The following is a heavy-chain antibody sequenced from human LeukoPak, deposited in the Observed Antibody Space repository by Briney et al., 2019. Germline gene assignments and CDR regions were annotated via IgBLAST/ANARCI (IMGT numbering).Heavy chain of an antibody. D-gene: IGHD6-13*01. V-gene: IGHV1-46*01. Sequence: ASVKVSCKASGYTFTSYYMHWVRQAPGQGLEWMGIINPSGGSTSYAQKFQGRVTMTRDTSTSTVYMELSSLRSEDTAVYYCARDVAAAGFDRSMDYWGQGTLATVSS. CDR1: GYTFTSYY. J-gene: IGHJ4*02. CDR3: ARDVAAAGFDRSMDY. CDR2: INPSGGST.